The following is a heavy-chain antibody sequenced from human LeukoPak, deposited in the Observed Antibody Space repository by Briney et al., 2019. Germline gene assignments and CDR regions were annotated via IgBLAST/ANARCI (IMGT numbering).Heavy chain of an antibody. J-gene: IGHJ6*03. CDR2: INHSGST. CDR1: GGSFSGYY. V-gene: IGHV4-34*01. CDR3: ARTDYNMDV. Sequence: SETPPLTCAVYGGSFSGYYWSWIRQPPGKGLEWIGEINHSGSTNYNPSLKSRVTISVDTSKNQFSLKLSSVTAADTAVYYCARTDYNMDVWGKGTTVTVSS.